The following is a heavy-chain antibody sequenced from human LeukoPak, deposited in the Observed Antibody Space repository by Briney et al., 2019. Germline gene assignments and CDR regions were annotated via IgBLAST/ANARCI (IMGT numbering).Heavy chain of an antibody. D-gene: IGHD2-2*02. CDR1: GGSISSYY. J-gene: IGHJ6*02. Sequence: SETLSLTCTVSGGSISSYYWSWIRQPPGKGLEWIGYIYYSRSTYYNPSLKGRVTISVDTSKNQFSLKLSSVTAADTAVYYCAREAHYCSSTSCYTSPYGMDVWGQGTTVTVSS. CDR3: AREAHYCSSTSCYTSPYGMDV. CDR2: IYYSRST. V-gene: IGHV4-59*12.